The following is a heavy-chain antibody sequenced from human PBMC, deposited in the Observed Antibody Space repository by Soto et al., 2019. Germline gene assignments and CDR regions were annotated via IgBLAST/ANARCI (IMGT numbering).Heavy chain of an antibody. CDR1: GGSISSFY. CDR2: IYYSGST. V-gene: IGHV4-59*01. D-gene: IGHD5-12*01. J-gene: IGHJ4*02. Sequence: SETLSLTCTVSGGSISSFYWSWIRQPPGKGLEWIGYIYYSGSTNYNPSLKSRVTISVDTSKNQFSLKLNSVTAADTAVYYCARGYEYYFDCWGQGTLVTVSS. CDR3: ARGYEYYFDC.